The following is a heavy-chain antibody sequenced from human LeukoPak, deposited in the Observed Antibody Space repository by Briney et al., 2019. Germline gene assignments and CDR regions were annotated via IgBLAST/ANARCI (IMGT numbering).Heavy chain of an antibody. CDR3: ARDRVGVHDSSGYWFDP. V-gene: IGHV1-46*01. J-gene: IGHJ5*02. CDR1: GYTFTSYY. D-gene: IGHD3-22*01. CDR2: INPSGGST. Sequence: ASVKVSCKASGYTFTSYYMHWVRQAPGQGLEWMGIINPSGGSTSYAQKFQGRVTMTRDTSTSTVYMELSSLRSEDTAVYYCARDRVGVHDSSGYWFDPWRQGTLVTVSS.